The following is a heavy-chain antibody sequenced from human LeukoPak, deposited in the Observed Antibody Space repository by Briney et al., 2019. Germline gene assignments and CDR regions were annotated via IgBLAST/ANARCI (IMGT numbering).Heavy chain of an antibody. V-gene: IGHV4-59*08. J-gene: IGHJ4*02. CDR2: IYYSGST. CDR3: ARAPLVVASDFKFDY. D-gene: IGHD3-22*01. Sequence: SETLSLTCTVSGGSISSYYWSWIRQPPGKGLEWIGYIYYSGSTNYNPSLKSRVTISVDTSKNQFSLKLSSVTAADTAVYYCARAPLVVASDFKFDYWGQGTLVTVSS. CDR1: GGSISSYY.